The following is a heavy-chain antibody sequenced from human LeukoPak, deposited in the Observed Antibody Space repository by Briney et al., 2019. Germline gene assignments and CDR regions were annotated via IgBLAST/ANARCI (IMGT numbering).Heavy chain of an antibody. CDR3: ARHPWSGSYWGVFDY. Sequence: SETLSLTGTVSGGAISSYYWSWIRQPPGKGLEWIGYIYYSGSTNYNLSLKSRVTISVDTSKNQFSLKLSSVTAADTAVYYCARHPWSGSYWGVFDYWGQGTLVTVSS. J-gene: IGHJ4*02. V-gene: IGHV4-59*08. CDR1: GGAISSYY. CDR2: IYYSGST. D-gene: IGHD1-26*01.